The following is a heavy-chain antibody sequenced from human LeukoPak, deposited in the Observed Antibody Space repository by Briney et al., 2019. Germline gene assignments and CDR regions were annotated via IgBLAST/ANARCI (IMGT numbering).Heavy chain of an antibody. CDR1: GGSISSSSYY. D-gene: IGHD2-2*01. J-gene: IGHJ4*02. Sequence: PSETLSLTCTVSGGSISSSSYYWGWIRQPPGKGLEWFGSIYYSGSTYYNPSLKSRVTISVDTSKNQFSLKLSSVTAADTAVYYCARPHQGIVVVPTDWGQGTLVTVSS. V-gene: IGHV4-39*01. CDR3: ARPHQGIVVVPTD. CDR2: IYYSGST.